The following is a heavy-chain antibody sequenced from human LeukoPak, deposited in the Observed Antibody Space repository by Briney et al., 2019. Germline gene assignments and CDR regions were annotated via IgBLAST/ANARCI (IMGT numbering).Heavy chain of an antibody. D-gene: IGHD3-22*01. Sequence: PSETLSLTCAVYGGSFSGYYWSWIRQPPGKGLEWIGEINHSGSTNYNPSLKSRVTISVDTSKNQFSLKLSSVTAADTAVYYCARDRYDSSGFDPWGQGTLVTVSS. CDR2: INHSGST. J-gene: IGHJ5*02. CDR3: ARDRYDSSGFDP. CDR1: GGSFSGYY. V-gene: IGHV4-34*01.